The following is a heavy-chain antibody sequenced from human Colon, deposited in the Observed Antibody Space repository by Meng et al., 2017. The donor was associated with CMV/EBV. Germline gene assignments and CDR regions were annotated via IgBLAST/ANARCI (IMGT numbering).Heavy chain of an antibody. CDR3: GMHNGDTHMAEVDY. Sequence: SVKVSCKVSGGTFTRRPITWVRQAPGQGLEWMGGIVPMFGIATYAQTFQGRVTISADKSTNMAYMEVSSLTSEDTAIYYCGMHNGDTHMAEVDYWGQGTLVTVSS. V-gene: IGHV1-69*10. CDR2: IVPMFGIA. D-gene: IGHD5-18*01. J-gene: IGHJ4*02. CDR1: GGTFTRRP.